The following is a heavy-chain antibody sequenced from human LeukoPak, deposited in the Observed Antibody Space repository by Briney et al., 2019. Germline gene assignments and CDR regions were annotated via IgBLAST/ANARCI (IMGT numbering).Heavy chain of an antibody. Sequence: GSLRLSCAASGFSFSNYGMHWVRQAPGKGLEWVALMSYDGTNEYYADSVKGRFTISRDYSKNTLYLQMNSLRGEDTAVYYCARSATPYSSGWQTSYWGQGTLVTVSS. J-gene: IGHJ4*02. D-gene: IGHD2-15*01. CDR1: GFSFSNYG. CDR2: MSYDGTNE. CDR3: ARSATPYSSGWQTSY. V-gene: IGHV3-30*19.